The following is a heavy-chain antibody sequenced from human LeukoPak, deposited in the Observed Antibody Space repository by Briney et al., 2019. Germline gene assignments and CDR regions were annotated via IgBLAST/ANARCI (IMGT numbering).Heavy chain of an antibody. D-gene: IGHD2-2*01. CDR3: ARSEYQLPHYYYYYGMDV. J-gene: IGHJ6*02. Sequence: SQTLSLTCTVSGGSISSGGYYWSWIRQHPGKGXXXXXXXYYSGSTYYNPSLKSRVTISVDTSKNQFSLKLSSVTAADTAVYYCARSEYQLPHYYYYYGMDVWGQGTTVTVSS. CDR2: XYYSGST. V-gene: IGHV4-31*03. CDR1: GGSISSGGYY.